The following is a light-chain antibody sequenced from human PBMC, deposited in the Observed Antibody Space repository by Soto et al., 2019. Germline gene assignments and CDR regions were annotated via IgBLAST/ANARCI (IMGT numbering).Light chain of an antibody. V-gene: IGLV8-61*01. J-gene: IGLJ3*02. Sequence: QTVVTQEPSFSVSPGGTVTLTGGLSSGSVSTSYYPGWYQQTPGQPPRTLIYSTNTRSSGVPDRFSGSILGNKAALTITGAQADDESDYYCVLYMGSGIPWVFGGGTKVTVL. CDR2: STN. CDR3: VLYMGSGIPWV. CDR1: SGSVSTSYY.